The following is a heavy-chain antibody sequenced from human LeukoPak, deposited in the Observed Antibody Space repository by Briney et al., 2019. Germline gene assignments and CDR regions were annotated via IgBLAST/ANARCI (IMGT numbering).Heavy chain of an antibody. CDR2: INTNTGEP. D-gene: IGHD3-22*01. CDR1: GYTFTRYA. Sequence: ASVKVSCKASGYTFTRYAMNWVRLAPGQGLEWMGWINTNTGEPPYAQRFTGRFVFSLDTSVSTAYLQISSLKAEDTAVYYCARASMIVVVITEDDAFDIWGQGTMVTVSS. V-gene: IGHV7-4-1*02. CDR3: ARASMIVVVITEDDAFDI. J-gene: IGHJ3*02.